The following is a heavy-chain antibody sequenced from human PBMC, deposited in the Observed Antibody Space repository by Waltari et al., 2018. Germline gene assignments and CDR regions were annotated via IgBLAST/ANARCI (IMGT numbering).Heavy chain of an antibody. D-gene: IGHD6-6*01. J-gene: IGHJ4*02. CDR1: GGSFSGYY. CDR2: INHSGST. CDR3: ARGGGGLAAPFY. Sequence: QVQLQQWGAGLLTPSETLSLTCAVYGGSFSGYYWSWIRQPPGKGLEWIGEINHSGSTNYNPSLKSRVTISVDTSKNQFSLKLSSVTAADTAVYYCARGGGGLAAPFYWGQGTLVTVSS. V-gene: IGHV4-34*01.